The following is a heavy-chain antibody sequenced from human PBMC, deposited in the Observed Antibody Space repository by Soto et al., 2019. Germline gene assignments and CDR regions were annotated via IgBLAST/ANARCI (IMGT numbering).Heavy chain of an antibody. CDR3: AKPSGHHPLHWFDP. V-gene: IGHV1-2*02. Sequence: ASLKVSCKASGYTFTGYYMYWVRQAPGQGLEWMGWINPNSGATNYAQKFQGRVTMTRDTSISTAYMELSRLGSDDTAVYYCAKPSGHHPLHWFDPWGQGTLVTVSS. D-gene: IGHD3-3*01. CDR1: GYTFTGYY. CDR2: INPNSGAT. J-gene: IGHJ5*02.